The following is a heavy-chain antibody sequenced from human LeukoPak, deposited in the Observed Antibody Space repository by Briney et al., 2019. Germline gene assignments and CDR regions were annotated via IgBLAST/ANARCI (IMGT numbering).Heavy chain of an antibody. CDR3: ARVRAGYCTSTSCYTGMDV. J-gene: IGHJ6*02. Sequence: GALRLSCAASGFTFSSYGTHWVRQAPGKGLEWVALISYDGSNEYYADSVRGRFTISRDNSKFTLYTQMNSLRAEDTAVYYCARVRAGYCTSTSCYTGMDVWGQGTTVTVSS. V-gene: IGHV3-30*03. D-gene: IGHD2-2*01. CDR1: GFTFSSYG. CDR2: ISYDGSNE.